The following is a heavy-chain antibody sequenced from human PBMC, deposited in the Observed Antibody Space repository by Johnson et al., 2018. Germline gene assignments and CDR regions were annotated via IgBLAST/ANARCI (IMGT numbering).Heavy chain of an antibody. Sequence: VQLVQSGGGVVQPGRSLRLSCAASGFTFSSYGMHWVRQAPGKGLEWVGRIRSKANSYATAYAASVKGRFTISRDDSKNTAYLQMNSLKTEDTAVYYCTRQQKVRGVIYYMDVWGKGTTVTVSS. CDR2: IRSKANSYAT. CDR3: TRQQKVRGVIYYMDV. J-gene: IGHJ6*03. D-gene: IGHD3-10*01. V-gene: IGHV3-73*01. CDR1: GFTFSSYG.